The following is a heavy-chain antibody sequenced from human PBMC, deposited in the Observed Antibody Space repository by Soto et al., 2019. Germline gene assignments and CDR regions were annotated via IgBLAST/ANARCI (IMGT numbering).Heavy chain of an antibody. CDR2: ISGSGGST. Sequence: VQLLESGGGLVQPGGSLRLSCAASGFTFSSYAMSWVRQAPGKGLEWVSAISGSGGSTYYTDSVKGRFTISRDNSKNTLYLQMNSLRAEDTAVYYCAKGGYSDSSGYYADAFDIWGQGTMVTVSS. CDR1: GFTFSSYA. CDR3: AKGGYSDSSGYYADAFDI. V-gene: IGHV3-23*01. J-gene: IGHJ3*02. D-gene: IGHD3-22*01.